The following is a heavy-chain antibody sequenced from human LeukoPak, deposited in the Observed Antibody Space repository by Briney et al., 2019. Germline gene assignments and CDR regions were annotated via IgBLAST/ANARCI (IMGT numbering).Heavy chain of an antibody. CDR3: AKDLTHSGWYVRVYDY. D-gene: IGHD6-19*01. Sequence: GGSLRLSCGASGFTFSSYAMSWVHQAPGKGLEWVSAISGSGGSTYYADSVKGRFTISRDNSKNTLYLQMNSLRAEDTAVYYCAKDLTHSGWYVRVYDYWGQGTLVTVSS. CDR1: GFTFSSYA. V-gene: IGHV3-23*01. J-gene: IGHJ4*02. CDR2: ISGSGGST.